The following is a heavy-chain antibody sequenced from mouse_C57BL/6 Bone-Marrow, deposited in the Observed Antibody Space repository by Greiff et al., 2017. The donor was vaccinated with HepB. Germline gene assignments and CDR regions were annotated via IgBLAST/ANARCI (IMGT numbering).Heavy chain of an antibody. V-gene: IGHV1-66*01. D-gene: IGHD1-1*02. CDR1: GYSFTSYY. CDR2: IDPGSGNT. J-gene: IGHJ3*01. CDR3: GRGGRAWFAY. Sequence: VQLQQSGPELVKPGASVKISCKASGYSFTSYYIHWVKQRPGQGLEWIGWIDPGSGNTKYNEKFKGKATLTADTSSSTAYMQLSSLTSEDAAVYYCGRGGRAWFAYWGQGTLVTVSA.